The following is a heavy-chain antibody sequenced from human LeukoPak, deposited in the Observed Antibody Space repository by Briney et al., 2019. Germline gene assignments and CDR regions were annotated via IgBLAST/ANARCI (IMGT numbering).Heavy chain of an antibody. Sequence: ASVKVSCKASGYTFTGYYMHWVRQAPGQGLEWMGIINPSGGSTSYAQKFQGRVTMTRDMSTSTVYMELSSLRSEDTAVYYCARDKGGSYLHYYYYMDVWGKGTTVTVSS. J-gene: IGHJ6*03. CDR2: INPSGGST. D-gene: IGHD1-26*01. CDR3: ARDKGGSYLHYYYYMDV. CDR1: GYTFTGYY. V-gene: IGHV1-46*01.